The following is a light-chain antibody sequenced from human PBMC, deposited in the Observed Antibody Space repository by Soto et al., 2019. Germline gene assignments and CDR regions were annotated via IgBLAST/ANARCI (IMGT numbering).Light chain of an antibody. CDR1: NLGSKS. J-gene: IGLJ2*01. CDR2: YDS. CDR3: QVWDSSSDHPV. V-gene: IGLV3-21*04. Sequence: SYELTQPPSVSVAPGKTARITCGGNNLGSKSVHWYQRKPGQAPVLVIYYDSDRPSGIPERFSGSNSGNTATLTISRVEAGDEADYYCQVWDSSSDHPVFGGGTKLTVL.